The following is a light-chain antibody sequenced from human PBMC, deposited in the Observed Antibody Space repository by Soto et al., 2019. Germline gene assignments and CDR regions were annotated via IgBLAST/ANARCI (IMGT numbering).Light chain of an antibody. CDR3: SSYTSSRTWV. CDR2: QVS. Sequence: QSALTQPPSVSGSPGQSVTISCTGTSSDVGSYNRVSWYQQPPGTAPKLMIYQVSNRPSGVPDRFAGSKSGNTASLTISGLQAEGEADYYCSSYTSSRTWVFGGGPELTVL. CDR1: SSDVGSYNR. J-gene: IGLJ3*02. V-gene: IGLV2-18*02.